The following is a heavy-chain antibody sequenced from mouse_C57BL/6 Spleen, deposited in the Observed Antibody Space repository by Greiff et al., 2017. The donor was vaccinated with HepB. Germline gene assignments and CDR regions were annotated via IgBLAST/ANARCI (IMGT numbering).Heavy chain of an antibody. CDR1: GYAFSSSW. J-gene: IGHJ2*01. Sequence: QVQLQQSGPELVKPGASVKISCKASGYAFSSSWMNWVKQRPGKGLEWIGRIYPGDGDTNYNGKFKGKATLTADESSSTAYMQLSSLTSEDSAVYFCARGGSSYFDYWGQGTTLTVSS. CDR3: ARGGSSYFDY. V-gene: IGHV1-82*01. CDR2: IYPGDGDT. D-gene: IGHD1-1*01.